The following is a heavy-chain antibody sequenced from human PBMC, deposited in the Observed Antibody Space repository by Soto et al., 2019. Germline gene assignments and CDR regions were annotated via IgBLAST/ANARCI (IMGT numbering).Heavy chain of an antibody. CDR3: ARGCSPDDYYFDY. CDR1: GFTFSSYS. CDR2: ISSSSSYI. J-gene: IGHJ4*02. V-gene: IGHV3-21*01. Sequence: GGSLRLSCAASGFTFSSYSMNWVRQAPGKGLEWVSSISSSSSYIYYADSVKGRFTISRDNAKNSLYLQMNSLRAEDTAVYYCARGCSPDDYYFDYWGQGTLVTVSS. D-gene: IGHD3-16*01.